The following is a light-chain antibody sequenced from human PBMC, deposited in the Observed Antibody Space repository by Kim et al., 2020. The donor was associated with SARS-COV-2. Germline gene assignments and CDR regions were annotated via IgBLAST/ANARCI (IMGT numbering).Light chain of an antibody. CDR1: SWHSRNA. V-gene: IGLV4-69*01. J-gene: IGLJ3*02. CDR3: QTWGTGFWV. Sequence: QLVLTQSPSASASLGASVKLTCTLSSWHSRNAIAWHQQQPEKGPRYLMKVNSDGSHSKGDGIPDRFSGSSSGAERYLTISSLQSEDEADYYCQTWGTGFWVFGGGTKLTVL. CDR2: VNSDGSH.